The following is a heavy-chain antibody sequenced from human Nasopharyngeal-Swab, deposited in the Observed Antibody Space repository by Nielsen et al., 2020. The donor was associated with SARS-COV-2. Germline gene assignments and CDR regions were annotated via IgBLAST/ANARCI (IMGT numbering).Heavy chain of an antibody. CDR1: GYSFTSYA. CDR3: AIHSSSWFDLYYYDMDV. D-gene: IGHD6-13*01. V-gene: IGHV7-4-1*02. CDR2: INTNTGNP. Sequence: ASVKVSCKASGYSFTSYAMHWVRQAPGQSLEWMGWINTNTGNPTYAQGFTGRFVFSLDTSVSTAYLQISSLKAEDTAVYYCAIHSSSWFDLYYYDMDVWGQGTTVTVSS. J-gene: IGHJ6*02.